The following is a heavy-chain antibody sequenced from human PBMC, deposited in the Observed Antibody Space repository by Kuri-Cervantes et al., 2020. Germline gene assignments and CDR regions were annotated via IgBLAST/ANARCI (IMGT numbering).Heavy chain of an antibody. CDR3: ARDPENETEPYYGMDV. V-gene: IGHV3-66*01. D-gene: IGHD1-14*01. J-gene: IGHJ6*02. CDR2: IYSGGTT. CDR1: EFTVSSNY. Sequence: GGSLRLSCAASEFTVSSNYMSWVRQAPGKGLEWVSVIYSGGTTYYADSVKGRFTISRDNAKNSLYLQMNSLRDENTAVYYWARDPENETEPYYGMDVWRQGTTVTVSS.